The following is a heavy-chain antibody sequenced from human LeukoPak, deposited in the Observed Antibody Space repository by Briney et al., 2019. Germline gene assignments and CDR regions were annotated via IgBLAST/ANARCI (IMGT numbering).Heavy chain of an antibody. CDR3: ARACSSATCYGAFDM. CDR1: GGSISSADYN. V-gene: IGHV4-30-4*08. D-gene: IGHD2-2*01. CDR2: IYYSGST. J-gene: IGHJ3*02. Sequence: SSQTLSLTCTVSGGSISSADYNWSWIRQPPGKGLEWIGDIYYSGSTYYNPSLKSRVTISVDTSKNQFSLKLSSVTAADTAVYYCARACSSATCYGAFDMWGQGTMVTVSS.